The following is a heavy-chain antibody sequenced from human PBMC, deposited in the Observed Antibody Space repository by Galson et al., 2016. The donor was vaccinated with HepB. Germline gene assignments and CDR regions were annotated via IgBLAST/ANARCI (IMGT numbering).Heavy chain of an antibody. J-gene: IGHJ3*02. CDR1: GFSLSTSAVS. Sequence: PALVTPTQTLTLTCNLSGFSLSTSAVSVSWIRQPPGKALEWVARIDWDDDKYYSTSLKSRLTISKDTSNNQVVLTMTNMDSVDTATYYCARPYCTSAGCYYDAFDIWGQGTMVTVSS. D-gene: IGHD2-2*01. CDR3: ARPYCTSAGCYYDAFDI. V-gene: IGHV2-70*10. CDR2: IDWDDDK.